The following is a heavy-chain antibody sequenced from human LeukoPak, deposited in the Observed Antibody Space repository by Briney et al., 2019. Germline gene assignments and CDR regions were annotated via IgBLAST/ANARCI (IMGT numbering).Heavy chain of an antibody. J-gene: IGHJ1*01. CDR3: AKDPYSGSFEYFQH. D-gene: IGHD1-26*01. CDR2: ISHDGSKK. CDR1: GFTFSSYG. V-gene: IGHV3-30*18. Sequence: GGSLRLSCAASGFTFSSYGMHWVRQAPGKGLEWVAVISHDGSKKYYADSVKGRFTISRDNSKNTLYLQMNSLRDEDTAVYYCAKDPYSGSFEYFQHWGQGTLVTISS.